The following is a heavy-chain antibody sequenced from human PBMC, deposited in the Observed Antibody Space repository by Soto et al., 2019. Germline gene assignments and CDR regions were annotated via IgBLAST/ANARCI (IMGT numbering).Heavy chain of an antibody. V-gene: IGHV3-33*01. CDR3: ARDYVGAIPY. J-gene: IGHJ4*02. CDR1: GFTFSSYG. CDR2: IWYDGSNK. Sequence: QVQRVESGGGVVQPGRSLRLSCAASGFTFSSYGIHWVRQAPGKGLERVAFIWYDGSNKYYADSVKGRFTISRDNSKNTLYLQMNSLRAEDTAVYYCARDYVGAIPYWGQGTLVNVSS. D-gene: IGHD1-26*01.